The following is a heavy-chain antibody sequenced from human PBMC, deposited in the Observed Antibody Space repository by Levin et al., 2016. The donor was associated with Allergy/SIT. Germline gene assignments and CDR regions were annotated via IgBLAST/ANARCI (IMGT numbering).Heavy chain of an antibody. CDR1: GYTLTELS. V-gene: IGHV1-24*01. J-gene: IGHJ3*02. D-gene: IGHD5-18*01. CDR2: FDPEDGET. CDR3: AAPLGAMVTGDAFDI. Sequence: ASVKVSCKVSGYTLTELSMHWVRQAPGKGLEWMGGFDPEDGETIYAQKFQGRVTMTEDTSTDTAYMELSSLRSEDTAVYYCAAPLGAMVTGDAFDIWGQGTMVTVSS.